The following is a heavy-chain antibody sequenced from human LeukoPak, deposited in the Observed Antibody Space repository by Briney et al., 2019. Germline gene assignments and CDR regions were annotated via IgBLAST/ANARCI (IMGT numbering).Heavy chain of an antibody. V-gene: IGHV3-30*04. CDR2: ISYDGSNK. CDR1: GFTFSSYA. D-gene: IGHD3-22*01. Sequence: PGGSLRLSCAASGFTFSSYAMHWVRQAPGKGLEWVAVISYDGSNKYYADSVKGRYTISRDNSKNTLYLQMNSLRAEDTAVYYCARDGPPGSYYDSSGYYGYYFDCWGQGTLVTVSS. J-gene: IGHJ4*02. CDR3: ARDGPPGSYYDSSGYYGYYFDC.